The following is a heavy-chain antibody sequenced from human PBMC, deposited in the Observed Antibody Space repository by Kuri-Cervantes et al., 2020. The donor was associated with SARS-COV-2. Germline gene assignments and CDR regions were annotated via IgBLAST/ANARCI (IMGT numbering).Heavy chain of an antibody. V-gene: IGHV4-34*01. D-gene: IGHD6-6*01. CDR1: GGSFSGYY. CDR3: ARVGSSQYYYYMDV. J-gene: IGHJ6*03. Sequence: SETLSLTCAVYGGSFSGYYWSWIRQPPGKGLEWIGEINHSGSTNYNPPLKSRVTISVDTSKNQFSLKLSSVTAADTAVYYCARVGSSQYYYYMDVWGKGTTVTVSS. CDR2: INHSGST.